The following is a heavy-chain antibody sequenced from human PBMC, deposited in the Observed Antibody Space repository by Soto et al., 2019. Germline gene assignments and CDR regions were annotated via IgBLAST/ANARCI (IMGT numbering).Heavy chain of an antibody. CDR3: ARGRFQVISDGMDV. D-gene: IGHD2-21*01. CDR2: INPETGGT. V-gene: IGHV1-2*02. CDR1: GYTFTGYY. Sequence: GASVKVSCKASGYTFTGYYVHWVREAPGQGLEWMGWINPETGGTSYAQKFQGRVTLSRDTSINTAYLELSSLRFDDAAVYFCARGRFQVISDGMDVWGQGTTVTVSS. J-gene: IGHJ6*02.